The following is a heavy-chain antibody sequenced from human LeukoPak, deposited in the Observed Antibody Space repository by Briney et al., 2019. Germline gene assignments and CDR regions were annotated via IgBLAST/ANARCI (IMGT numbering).Heavy chain of an antibody. CDR1: GFTFNSYE. CDR3: ARSPTGSGWYYFDY. J-gene: IGHJ4*02. D-gene: IGHD6-19*01. Sequence: GGSLRLSCAASGFTFNSYEMNWVRQAPGKGLEWVSYISGSGSTIYYADSVKGRFTISRDNAKNSLYLQMNSLRAEDTAVYYCARSPTGSGWYYFDYWGQGTLVTVSS. V-gene: IGHV3-48*03. CDR2: ISGSGSTI.